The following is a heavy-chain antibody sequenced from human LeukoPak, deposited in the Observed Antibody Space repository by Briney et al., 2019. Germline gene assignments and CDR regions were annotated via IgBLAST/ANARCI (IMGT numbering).Heavy chain of an antibody. Sequence: PSETLSLTCAVYGGSFSGYYWSWIRQPPGKGLESIGEINHSGTTNYNPSLKSRVTISLDTSKNQFSLKLSSVTAADTAVYYCASSGSGSYYNFDYWGQGTLVTVSS. CDR1: GGSFSGYY. V-gene: IGHV4-34*01. J-gene: IGHJ4*02. CDR3: ASSGSGSYYNFDY. D-gene: IGHD3-10*01. CDR2: INHSGTT.